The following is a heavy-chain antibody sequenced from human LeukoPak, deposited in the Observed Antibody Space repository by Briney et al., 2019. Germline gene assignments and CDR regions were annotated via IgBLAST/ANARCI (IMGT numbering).Heavy chain of an antibody. CDR3: AAYYDFWSGGEPDY. Sequence: GGSLRLSCAASGFTFSSYGMHWVRQAPGKGLEWVAVISYDGSNKYYADSVKGRFTISRDNSKNTLYLQMNSLRAEDTAVYYCAAYYDFWSGGEPDYWGQGTLVTVSS. CDR1: GFTFSSYG. D-gene: IGHD3-3*01. V-gene: IGHV3-30*03. CDR2: ISYDGSNK. J-gene: IGHJ4*02.